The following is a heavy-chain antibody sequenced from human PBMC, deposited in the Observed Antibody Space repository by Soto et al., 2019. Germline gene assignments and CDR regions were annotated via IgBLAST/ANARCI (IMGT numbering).Heavy chain of an antibody. CDR1: GCSFTSYW. Sequence: LKISCKGSGCSFTSYWISWVRQMPGKGLEWMGRIDPSDSYTNYSPSFQGHVTISADKSISTAYLQWSSLKASDTAMYYCARLRIFDYYYGMDVWGQGTTVTVSS. J-gene: IGHJ6*02. V-gene: IGHV5-10-1*01. CDR2: IDPSDSYT. D-gene: IGHD3-3*01. CDR3: ARLRIFDYYYGMDV.